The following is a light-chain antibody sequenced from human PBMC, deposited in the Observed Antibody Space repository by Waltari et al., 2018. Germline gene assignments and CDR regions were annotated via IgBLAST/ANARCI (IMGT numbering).Light chain of an antibody. CDR3: QHYGASPFS. J-gene: IGKJ3*01. Sequence: IVLTQYPGTLSLSPGERGTLSCRASQSVGSKYLAWYQHKPGQAPRLLIHGTSVRAPGIPDRFSGGGSETDFTLTISRLEPEDLAVYYCQHYGASPFSFGPGTKVEIQ. V-gene: IGKV3-20*01. CDR2: GTS. CDR1: QSVGSKY.